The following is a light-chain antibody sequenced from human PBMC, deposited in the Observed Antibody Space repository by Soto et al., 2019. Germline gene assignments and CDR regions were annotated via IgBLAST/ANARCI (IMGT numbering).Light chain of an antibody. V-gene: IGKV3-15*01. CDR3: QQSNNWPRT. CDR1: QSVSSN. J-gene: IGKJ1*01. CDR2: GAS. Sequence: EIVMTQSPATLSVSPGERATLSCRASQSVSSNLVWYQQKPGQAPRLLIYGASTRAAGIPARFSGSGSGTEFTLPISSLQSEDFAIYYCQQSNNWPRTFGQGTKVEIK.